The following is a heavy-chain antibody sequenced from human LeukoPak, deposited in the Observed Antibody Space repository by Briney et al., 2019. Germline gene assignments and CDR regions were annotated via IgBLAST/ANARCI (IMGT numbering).Heavy chain of an antibody. CDR2: IYPGDSDT. J-gene: IGHJ3*02. Sequence: PGESLKISCKGSGYSFTNYWIAWVRQMPGKGLEWMGIIYPGDSDTRYSPSFQGQVTISADKSISTAYLQWSSLQASDTAMYYCTRRSGSSRAFDIWGQGTMVTVSS. V-gene: IGHV5-51*01. D-gene: IGHD2-15*01. CDR1: GYSFTNYW. CDR3: TRRSGSSRAFDI.